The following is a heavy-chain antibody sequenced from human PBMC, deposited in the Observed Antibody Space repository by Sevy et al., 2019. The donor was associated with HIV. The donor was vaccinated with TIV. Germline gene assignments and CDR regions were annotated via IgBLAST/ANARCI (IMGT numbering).Heavy chain of an antibody. CDR3: ARDQYGMDV. CDR2: ISYDGSNK. Sequence: GGSLRLSCAASGFTFSSYAMHWVRQAPGKGLEWVAVISYDGSNKYYADSVKGRFIISRDNSKNTLYLQMNSLRAEDTAVYYCARDQYGMDVWGQGTTVTVSS. CDR1: GFTFSSYA. V-gene: IGHV3-30-3*01. J-gene: IGHJ6*02.